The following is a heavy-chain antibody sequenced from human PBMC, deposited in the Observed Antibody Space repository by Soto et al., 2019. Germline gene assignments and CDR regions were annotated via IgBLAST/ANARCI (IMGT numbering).Heavy chain of an antibody. CDR3: AKDTGYGYYYYYGMDV. D-gene: IGHD3-16*01. J-gene: IGHJ6*02. CDR2: ISYDGSNK. Sequence: SLRLSCAASGFTFSSYGMHWVRQAPGKGLEWVAVISYDGSNKYYADSVKGRFTISRDNSKNTLYLQMNSLRAEDTAVYYCAKDTGYGYYYYYGMDVWGQGTTVTVSS. CDR1: GFTFSSYG. V-gene: IGHV3-30*18.